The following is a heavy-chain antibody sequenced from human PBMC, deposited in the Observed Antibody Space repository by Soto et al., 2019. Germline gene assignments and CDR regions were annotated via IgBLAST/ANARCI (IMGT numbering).Heavy chain of an antibody. J-gene: IGHJ6*02. CDR2: IWYDGSNK. CDR1: GFTFSSYV. D-gene: IGHD3-10*01. Sequence: LGGPLHLSGAASGFTFSSYVMHWVRQAPGKGLEWVAVIWYDGSNKYYADSVKGRFTISRDNSKNTLYLQMNSLRAEDTAVYYCESYYGSGSYYYYYGMDVWGQGTTVTV. CDR3: ESYYGSGSYYYYYGMDV. V-gene: IGHV3-33*01.